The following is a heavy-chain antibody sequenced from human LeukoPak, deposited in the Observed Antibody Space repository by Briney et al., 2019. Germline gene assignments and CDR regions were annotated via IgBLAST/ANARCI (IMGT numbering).Heavy chain of an antibody. Sequence: ASVKVSCKAVGYIFSSYFIHWVRRAPGQGLEWMGIVNPSGPGTNSAQKFQGRLTMSSDTSTSTVYMELSGLRSEDTAVYYCASETSVEVTTTYAFHIWGQGTMVTVSS. CDR3: ASETSVEVTTTYAFHI. CDR2: VNPSGPGT. D-gene: IGHD2-21*02. CDR1: GYIFSSYF. V-gene: IGHV1-46*01. J-gene: IGHJ3*02.